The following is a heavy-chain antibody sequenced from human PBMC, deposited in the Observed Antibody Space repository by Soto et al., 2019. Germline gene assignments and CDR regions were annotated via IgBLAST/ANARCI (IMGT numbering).Heavy chain of an antibody. CDR3: ARAGDLRSDFWSCPFGGGWFAP. CDR1: GGTFSNSA. V-gene: IGHV1-69*12. CDR2: IIPIFGST. Sequence: QVQLVQSGAEVRKPGSSVKVSCKASGGTFSNSAITWVRQAPGQGLEWVGGIIPIFGSTNYAQKFQGRVTITADASTSTAYIELSSLTSDDPALYYCARAGDLRSDFWSCPFGGGWFAPWGQGTLVTVSS. J-gene: IGHJ5*02. D-gene: IGHD3-3*01.